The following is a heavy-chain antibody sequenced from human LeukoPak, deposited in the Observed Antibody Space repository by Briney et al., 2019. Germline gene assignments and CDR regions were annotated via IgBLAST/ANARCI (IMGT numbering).Heavy chain of an antibody. Sequence: GGSLRLSCAASGFTLSNYNMNWVRQAPGKGLEWVSSISSSSSYIYYADSVKGRFTISRDNAKNSLYLQMNSLRAEDTAVYYCAKAPPTMVRGVISWFDPWGQGTLVTVSS. CDR2: ISSSSSYI. D-gene: IGHD3-10*01. J-gene: IGHJ5*02. V-gene: IGHV3-21*04. CDR1: GFTLSNYN. CDR3: AKAPPTMVRGVISWFDP.